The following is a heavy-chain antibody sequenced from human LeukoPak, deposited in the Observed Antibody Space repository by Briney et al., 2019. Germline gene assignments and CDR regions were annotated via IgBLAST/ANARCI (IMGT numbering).Heavy chain of an antibody. D-gene: IGHD3-22*01. J-gene: IGHJ6*03. Sequence: ASVKVSCKASGGTFSSYAIGWVRQAPGQGLEWMGGIIPIFGTANYAQKFQGRVTITADKSTSTAYMELSSLRSEDTAVYYCARVLTYYDSSGYYYGVGMDVWGKGTTVTVSS. CDR3: ARVLTYYDSSGYYYGVGMDV. V-gene: IGHV1-69*06. CDR1: GGTFSSYA. CDR2: IIPIFGTA.